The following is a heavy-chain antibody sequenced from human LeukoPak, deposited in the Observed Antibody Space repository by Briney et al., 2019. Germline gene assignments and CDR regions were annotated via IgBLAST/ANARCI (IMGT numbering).Heavy chain of an antibody. V-gene: IGHV3-30-3*01. CDR1: GFTFSSYA. CDR2: ISSDGSNK. J-gene: IGHJ4*02. CDR3: ARRRDGYSTLDY. D-gene: IGHD5-24*01. Sequence: GRSLRLSCAASGFTFSSYAMHWVRQAPGKGLEWVAVISSDGSNKYYADSVKGRFTISRDNSKNTLYLQMNSLRAEDTAVYYCARRRDGYSTLDYWGQGTLVTVSS.